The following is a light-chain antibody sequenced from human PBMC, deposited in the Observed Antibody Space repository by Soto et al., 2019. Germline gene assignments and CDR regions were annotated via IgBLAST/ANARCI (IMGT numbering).Light chain of an antibody. CDR3: QKDNSAPWT. Sequence: IQMTQSPSSLSASVGDRVTITCRASQGISSYLAWYQQKPGKVPKLLIYAASTLQSGVPSRFSGSGSGTDFTLTISSLQPEDVATYYCQKDNSAPWTFGQGTKVEIK. CDR1: QGISSY. CDR2: AAS. J-gene: IGKJ1*01. V-gene: IGKV1-27*01.